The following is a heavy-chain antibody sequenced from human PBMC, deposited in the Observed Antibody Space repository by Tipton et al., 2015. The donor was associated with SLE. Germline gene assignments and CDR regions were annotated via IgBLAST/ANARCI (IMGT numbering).Heavy chain of an antibody. V-gene: IGHV4-34*01. CDR3: ARGKDYDFWSGYYRRDASDI. CDR1: GGSFSGYY. D-gene: IGHD3-3*01. CDR2: INHSGST. J-gene: IGHJ3*02. Sequence: TLSLTCAVYGGSFSGYYWSWIRQPPGKGLEWIGEINHSGSTNSNPSLKSRVTISIDTSKNQFPLKLSSVTAAGTSAYYCARGKDYDFWSGYYRRDASDIWGQGTMFTVSS.